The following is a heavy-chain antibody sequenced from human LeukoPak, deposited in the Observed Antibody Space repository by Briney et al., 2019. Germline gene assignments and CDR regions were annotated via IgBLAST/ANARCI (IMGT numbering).Heavy chain of an antibody. V-gene: IGHV4-4*07. CDR1: GGSISDYY. CDR3: ARAYYYDSSGYYWTFDY. CDR2: IYTSGST. D-gene: IGHD3-22*01. Sequence: PSETLSLTCTVSGGSISDYYWNWIRQPAGKGLEWIGHIYTSGSTNYNPSLKSRVTMSLDTSKNQFSLKLSSVTAADTAVYYCARAYYYDSSGYYWTFDYWGQGTLVTVSS. J-gene: IGHJ4*02.